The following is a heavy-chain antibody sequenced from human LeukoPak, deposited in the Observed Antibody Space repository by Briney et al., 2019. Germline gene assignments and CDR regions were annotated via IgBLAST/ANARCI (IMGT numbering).Heavy chain of an antibody. V-gene: IGHV4-34*01. CDR3: ARGPIVVVPAAMPSGFDP. CDR2: INHSGST. J-gene: IGHJ5*02. D-gene: IGHD2-2*01. Sequence: ASETLSLTCAVYGGSFSGYYWSWIRQPPGKGLEWIGEINHSGSTNYNPSLKSRVTISVDTSKNQFSLKLSSVTAADTAVYYCARGPIVVVPAAMPSGFDPWGQGTLVTVSS. CDR1: GGSFSGYY.